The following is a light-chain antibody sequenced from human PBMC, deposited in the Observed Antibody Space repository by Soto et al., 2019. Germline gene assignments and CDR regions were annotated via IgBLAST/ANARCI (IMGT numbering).Light chain of an antibody. Sequence: DIQMNQSPSSLAASVGERVTITCRASQNIHSFLNWYQQKPGKAPQVLIYGGSALQSGVPSRFSGSGSGTDFTLTISSLQPEDFASYFCQQSYNIPFPFGPGTKVDIK. J-gene: IGKJ3*01. CDR2: GGS. CDR3: QQSYNIPFP. CDR1: QNIHSF. V-gene: IGKV1-39*01.